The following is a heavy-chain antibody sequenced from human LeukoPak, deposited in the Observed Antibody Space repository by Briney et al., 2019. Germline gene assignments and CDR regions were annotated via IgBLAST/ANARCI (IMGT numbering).Heavy chain of an antibody. CDR1: GSTFRNYW. V-gene: IGHV3-74*01. CDR2: INGDGSST. J-gene: IGHJ4*02. CDR3: ATDRAYNTAY. D-gene: IGHD1-1*01. Sequence: PGGSLRLSCAASGSTFRNYWMHWVRQAPGKGLVWVSRINGDGSSTIYADSVRGRFTISRDNAKNTLYLQMNSLRAEDTAVYYCATDRAYNTAYWGQGTLVTVSS.